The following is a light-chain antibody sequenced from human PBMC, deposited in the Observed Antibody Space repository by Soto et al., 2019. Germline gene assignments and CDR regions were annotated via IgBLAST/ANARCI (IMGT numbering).Light chain of an antibody. V-gene: IGKV1-39*01. Sequence: DIHLTQSPSSLSASVGDRVTITCRASQAITNNLAWYQQKPGNPPRLLIYEESTLHSGVPSRFSGRKVGTDFTLTISSLQPEDFATYYCQQSYSTPPGTFGQGTKVDIK. J-gene: IGKJ1*01. CDR1: QAITNN. CDR2: EES. CDR3: QQSYSTPPGT.